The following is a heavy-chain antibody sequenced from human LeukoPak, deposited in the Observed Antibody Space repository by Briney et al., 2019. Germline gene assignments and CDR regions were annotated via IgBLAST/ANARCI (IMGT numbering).Heavy chain of an antibody. D-gene: IGHD6-13*01. J-gene: IGHJ4*02. CDR2: ITSNGGST. CDR3: ARQAAGVVY. V-gene: IGHV3-64*01. Sequence: GGSLRLSCAASGFTFSTYAMHWVRQAPGKGLQYVSGITSNGGSTYYANSVKGRFTISRDKSKNTLYLQMGSLRAEDMAVYYCARQAAGVVYWGQGTLVTVSS. CDR1: GFTFSTYA.